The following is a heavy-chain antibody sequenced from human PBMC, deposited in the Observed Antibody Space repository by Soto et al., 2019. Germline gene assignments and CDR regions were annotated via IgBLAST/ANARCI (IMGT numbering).Heavy chain of an antibody. CDR3: ARPSSGRENWFDP. V-gene: IGHV3-48*02. D-gene: IGHD6-19*01. J-gene: IGHJ5*02. Sequence: EVQLVESGGGLVQPGGSLRLSCEASGFTFSSYSMNWVRQAPGKGLEWVSYISSSSTTKYYADSVKGRFTISRDNAKNSLYLQMNSLRDEDTAVYYCARPSSGRENWFDPWGQGTLVIVSS. CDR1: GFTFSSYS. CDR2: ISSSSTTK.